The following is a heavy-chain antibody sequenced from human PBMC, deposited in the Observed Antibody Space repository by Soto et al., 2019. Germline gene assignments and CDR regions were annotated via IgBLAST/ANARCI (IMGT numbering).Heavy chain of an antibody. CDR1: GFTFSSYA. V-gene: IGHV3-23*01. J-gene: IGHJ6*02. CDR2: ISTSGGST. Sequence: EVQMLESGGGLVQPGGSLRLSCAASGFTFSSYAMSWVRQARGKGLEWVSSISTSGGSTYSADSVKGRFTISRDNSNNSLYLQMNSLRAEDTAVYYCSLSDRYYGMDVWGRGTTVTVSS. CDR3: SLSDRYYGMDV.